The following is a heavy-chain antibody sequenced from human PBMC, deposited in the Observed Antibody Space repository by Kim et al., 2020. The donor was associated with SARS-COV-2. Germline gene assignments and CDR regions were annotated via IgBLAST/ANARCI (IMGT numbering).Heavy chain of an antibody. CDR2: INHSGST. D-gene: IGHD6-6*01. Sequence: SETLSLTCAVYGGSFSGYYWSWIRQPPGKGLEWIGEINHSGSTNYNPSLKSRVTISVDTSKNQFSLKLSSVTAADTAVYYCARGGIAARPRSDYWGQGTLVTVSS. CDR3: ARGGIAARPRSDY. V-gene: IGHV4-34*01. CDR1: GGSFSGYY. J-gene: IGHJ4*02.